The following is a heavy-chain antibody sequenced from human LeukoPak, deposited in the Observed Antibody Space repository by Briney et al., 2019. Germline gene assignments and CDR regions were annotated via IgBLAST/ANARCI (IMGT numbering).Heavy chain of an antibody. Sequence: SETLSLTWTVAGGSISSTSYYLGWIRQPPGKGLGCIGTIYYSGSTYYNPSLKSRVTISVDTSKNQFYLKLTSVTAADTAVYYCARGSWQVAEEVYWGQGALVTVSS. V-gene: IGHV4-39*07. CDR3: ARGSWQVAEEVY. J-gene: IGHJ4*02. CDR1: GGSISSTSYY. D-gene: IGHD3-10*01. CDR2: IYYSGST.